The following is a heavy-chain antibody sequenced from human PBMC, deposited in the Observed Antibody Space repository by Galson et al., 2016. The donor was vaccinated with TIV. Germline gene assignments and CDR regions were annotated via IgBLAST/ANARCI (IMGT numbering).Heavy chain of an antibody. CDR1: GFTFTSFE. D-gene: IGHD1-7*01. CDR2: IISSGSII. J-gene: IGHJ3*01. Sequence: SLRLSCAASGFTFTSFEMNWVRHGPGRGLEWVASIISSGSIIHYADSVKGRFTISRDNARASLFLQMNSLRADDAAVYYCARRGNYRADAFDVWGQGTTVTVSS. V-gene: IGHV3-48*03. CDR3: ARRGNYRADAFDV.